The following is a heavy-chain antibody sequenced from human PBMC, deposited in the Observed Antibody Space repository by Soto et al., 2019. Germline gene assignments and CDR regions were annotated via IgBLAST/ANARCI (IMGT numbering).Heavy chain of an antibody. J-gene: IGHJ4*02. CDR2: MYRGGST. V-gene: IGHV4-38-2*01. CDR3: ARVAFSGTSGYYYYFDY. D-gene: IGHD3-22*01. Sequence: SETLSLTCAVSGYSINSGYYWGWVRRPPGKGLEWIGSMYRGGSTYYNPSLKSRVTMSIDTSKNQFSLKLSSVTAADTAVYYCARVAFSGTSGYYYYFDYWGQGTLVT. CDR1: GYSINSGYY.